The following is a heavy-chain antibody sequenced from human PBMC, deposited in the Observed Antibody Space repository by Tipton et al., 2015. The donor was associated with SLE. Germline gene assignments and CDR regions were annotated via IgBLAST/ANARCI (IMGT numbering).Heavy chain of an antibody. CDR2: IDPSDSYT. D-gene: IGHD3-3*01. J-gene: IGHJ6*03. CDR1: GYSFTSYW. V-gene: IGHV5-10-1*01. CDR3: ARGGGGTIFGVVHTPYYMDV. Sequence: QSGAEVKKPGESLRISCKGSGYSFTSYWISWVRQMPGKGLEWMGRIDPSDSYTNYSPSFQGHVTISADKSISTAYLQWSSLKASDTAMYYCARGGGGTIFGVVHTPYYMDVWGKGTTVTVSS.